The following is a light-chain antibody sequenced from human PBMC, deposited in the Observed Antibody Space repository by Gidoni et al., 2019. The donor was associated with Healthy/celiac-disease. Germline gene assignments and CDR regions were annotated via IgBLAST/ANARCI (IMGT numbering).Light chain of an antibody. CDR2: KAS. V-gene: IGKV1-5*03. Sequence: DIQMTQSPSTLSASVAARVTITCRVSESINNWLAWYQQKPGKAPKLLIYKASSLQSGVPSRFSGSGSGTEFTLTISSLQPDDFATYYCQQDNSYPGTFXQXTKLEIK. CDR3: QQDNSYPGT. CDR1: ESINNW. J-gene: IGKJ2*01.